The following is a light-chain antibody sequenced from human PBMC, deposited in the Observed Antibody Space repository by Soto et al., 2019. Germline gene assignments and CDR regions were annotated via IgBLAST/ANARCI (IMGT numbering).Light chain of an antibody. CDR3: SSFTSNRIYV. CDR2: GVT. J-gene: IGLJ1*01. V-gene: IGLV2-14*03. CDR1: HNDIGTYDY. Sequence: QSVLTQPTSVSGYPGQSITISCTGNHNDIGTYDYVSWYQQHPGRAPRLLIHGVTTRPSGISGRFSASKSGLTVSLTISGLQPEDEADYYCSSFTSNRIYVFGPGTKVTVL.